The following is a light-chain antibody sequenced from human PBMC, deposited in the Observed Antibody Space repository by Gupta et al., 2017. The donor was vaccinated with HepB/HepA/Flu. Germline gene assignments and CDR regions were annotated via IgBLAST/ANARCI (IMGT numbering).Light chain of an antibody. CDR1: SFNIGSNP. CDR3: AAWDDSLNGGV. CDR2: SNN. Sequence: QSVLTQPPSASGTPGQRVTISCSGSSFNIGSNPVNWYQQLPGTAPNLLIYSNNPRPSGVPDRFSGSKSGTSASLAISGLQAEDEADYYCAAWDDSLNGGVFGGGTKLTVI. J-gene: IGLJ2*01. V-gene: IGLV1-44*01.